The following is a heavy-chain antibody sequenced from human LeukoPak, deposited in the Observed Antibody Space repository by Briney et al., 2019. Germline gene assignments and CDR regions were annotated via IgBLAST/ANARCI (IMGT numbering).Heavy chain of an antibody. CDR1: GCTFSSYT. V-gene: IGHV3-23*01. J-gene: IGHJ4*02. CDR2: ITTSDGNT. CDR3: AKDGGLWVSAHWGDS. D-gene: IGHD7-27*01. Sequence: GGSLRLSCAASGCTFSSYTMSWVRMAPGKGLEWVSTITTSDGNTYYADSVKGRFTVSRDNSKNTLFLQMNSLRAEDTAVYYCAKDGGLWVSAHWGDSWGRGTLVTVSS.